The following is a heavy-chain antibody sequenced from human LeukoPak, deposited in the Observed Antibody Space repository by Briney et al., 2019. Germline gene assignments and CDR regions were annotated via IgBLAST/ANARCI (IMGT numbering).Heavy chain of an antibody. Sequence: PSETPSLTCTVSGGSISSSSYYWGWIRQPPGKGLEWIASIYYSGSTYYNPSLKSRVTISVDTSKNQFSLKLSSVTAADTAVYYCARHEPPDYWGQGTLVTVSS. CDR1: GGSISSSSYY. CDR3: ARHEPPDY. V-gene: IGHV4-39*01. CDR2: IYYSGST. J-gene: IGHJ4*02.